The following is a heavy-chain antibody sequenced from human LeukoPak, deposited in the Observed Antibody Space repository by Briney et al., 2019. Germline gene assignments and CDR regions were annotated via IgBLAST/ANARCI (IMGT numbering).Heavy chain of an antibody. Sequence: ASVKVSCKASVYTFTSYDINWVRQATGQGLEWMGWMNPNSGNTGYAQKFQGRVTMTRHTSISTAYMELSSLRSEDTAVYYCARGVDSSSWYFDYWGQGTLVTVSS. CDR3: ARGVDSSSWYFDY. D-gene: IGHD6-13*01. CDR2: MNPNSGNT. CDR1: VYTFTSYD. V-gene: IGHV1-8*01. J-gene: IGHJ4*02.